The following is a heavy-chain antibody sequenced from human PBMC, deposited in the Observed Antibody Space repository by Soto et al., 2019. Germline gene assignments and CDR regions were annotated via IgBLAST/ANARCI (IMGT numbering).Heavy chain of an antibody. CDR1: GFTFDDYT. D-gene: IGHD6-6*01. V-gene: IGHV3-43*01. Sequence: EVQLVESGGVVVQPGGSLRLSCAASGFTFDDYTMHWVRQAPGKGPEWVSLISWDGGSTYYADSVKGRFTISRDNSKNSLYLQMNSLRTEDTALYYCATTSLELSLVPLDYWGQGTLVTVSS. CDR2: ISWDGGST. CDR3: ATTSLELSLVPLDY. J-gene: IGHJ4*02.